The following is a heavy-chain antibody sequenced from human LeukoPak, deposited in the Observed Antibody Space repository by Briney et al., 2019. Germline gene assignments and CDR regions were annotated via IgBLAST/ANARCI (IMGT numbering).Heavy chain of an antibody. V-gene: IGHV1-2*02. Sequence: ASVKVSCKASGYTFTGYYMHWVRQAPGQGLEWMGWINPNSGGTNYAQKFQGRVTMTRDTSISTAYMELSRLRSDDTAVYYCAGGESIVVVPAARDGYWGQGTLVTVSS. J-gene: IGHJ4*02. CDR1: GYTFTGYY. CDR3: AGGESIVVVPAARDGY. CDR2: INPNSGGT. D-gene: IGHD2-2*01.